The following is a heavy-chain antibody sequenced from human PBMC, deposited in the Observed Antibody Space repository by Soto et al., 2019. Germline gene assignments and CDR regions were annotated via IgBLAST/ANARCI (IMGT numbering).Heavy chain of an antibody. D-gene: IGHD3-22*01. CDR2: ISAYNGNT. V-gene: IGHV1-18*04. Sequence: ASVKVSCKASGYTFTSYGISWVRQAPGQGLEWMGWISAYNGNTNYAQKLQGRVTMTTDTSTSTAYMELRSLRSDDTAVYYCARGPYYYDSSGSYYYPDWYFALWGRGTLVTFSS. J-gene: IGHJ2*01. CDR3: ARGPYYYDSSGSYYYPDWYFAL. CDR1: GYTFTSYG.